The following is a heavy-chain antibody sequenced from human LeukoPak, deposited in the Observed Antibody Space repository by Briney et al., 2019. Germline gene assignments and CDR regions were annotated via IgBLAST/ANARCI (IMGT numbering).Heavy chain of an antibody. D-gene: IGHD6-19*01. Sequence: SETLSLTCTVSNVSISSGSHYWNWIRQPAGKGLEWIGRIYAGGRSNYNPSLRSRVTISVDTSKNQFSLRLSSVTATDTGVYYCASDHSGWLGLGYWGQGTLVSVSS. CDR1: NVSISSGSHY. V-gene: IGHV4-61*02. CDR2: IYAGGRS. J-gene: IGHJ4*02. CDR3: ASDHSGWLGLGY.